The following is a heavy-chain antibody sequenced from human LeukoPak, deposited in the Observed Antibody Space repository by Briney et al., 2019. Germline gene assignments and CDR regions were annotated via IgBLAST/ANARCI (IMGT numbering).Heavy chain of an antibody. J-gene: IGHJ4*02. CDR1: GFTFSSYA. CDR3: AKDLLILTGYKKNRGHYFDY. D-gene: IGHD3-9*01. CDR2: ISGSGGST. V-gene: IGHV3-23*01. Sequence: GGSLRLSCAASGFTFSSYAMSWVRHAPGKGLEWVSAISGSGGSTYYADYVKGRFTISRDNSKNTLYLQMNSLRAEDTAVYYCAKDLLILTGYKKNRGHYFDYWGQGTLVTVSS.